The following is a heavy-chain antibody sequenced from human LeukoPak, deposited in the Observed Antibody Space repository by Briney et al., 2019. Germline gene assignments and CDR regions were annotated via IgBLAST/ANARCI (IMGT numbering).Heavy chain of an antibody. J-gene: IGHJ4*02. Sequence: PGGSLTLSCEASGFTFSAHRMSWVRQAPGKGLEWVSSIYTDGSHIYYPDSVKGRFTISRDNTKNSLYLQMFSLVAEDTAVYYCARLLGRSTTCDYWGQGTLVTVSS. D-gene: IGHD1-26*01. CDR2: IYTDGSHI. CDR3: ARLLGRSTTCDY. V-gene: IGHV3-7*01. CDR1: GFTFSAHR.